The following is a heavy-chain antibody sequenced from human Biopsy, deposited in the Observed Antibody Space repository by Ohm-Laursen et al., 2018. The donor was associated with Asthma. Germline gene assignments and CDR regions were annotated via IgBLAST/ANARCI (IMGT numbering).Heavy chain of an antibody. CDR3: ARGSASRLSQWELLVSGGKRAHSYYGMDV. Sequence: TLSLTCAVYGGSFSSNYWSWIRQTPGKGLEWLGDTHHSGKTNNNSSLSRLPTLSVDTSKNQFSLMLTSVTAADTAAYYCARGSASRLSQWELLVSGGKRAHSYYGMDVWGQGTTVTVSS. CDR1: GGSFSSNY. D-gene: IGHD1-26*01. CDR2: THHSGKT. V-gene: IGHV4-34*04. J-gene: IGHJ6*02.